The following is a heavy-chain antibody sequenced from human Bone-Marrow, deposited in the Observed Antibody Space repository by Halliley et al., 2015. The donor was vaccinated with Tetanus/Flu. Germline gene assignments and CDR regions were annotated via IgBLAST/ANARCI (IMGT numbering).Heavy chain of an antibody. V-gene: IGHV5-51*01. CDR3: VRYDRSLLFHV. CDR2: IYPGDSDT. D-gene: IGHD3-22*01. Sequence: LEYMGLIYPGDSDTRYNPPFQGQVTISADKSIRTVYLQWRSLQASDSAMYFCVRYDRSLLFHVWGQGTLVTVSS. J-gene: IGHJ4*02.